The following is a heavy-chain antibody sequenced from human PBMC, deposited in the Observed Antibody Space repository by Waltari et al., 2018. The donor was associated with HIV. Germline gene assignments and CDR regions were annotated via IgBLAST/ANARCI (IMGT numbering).Heavy chain of an antibody. CDR1: GGSISSSSYY. Sequence: QLQLQESGPGLVKPSETLSLTCTVSGGSISSSSYYWGWIRQPPGTGLEWIGRIYYSGSTYYNPSLKSRVTISVDTSKNQFSLKLSSVTAADTAVYYCARGYYDFWSGYPYYYGMDVWGQGTTVTVSS. V-gene: IGHV4-39*07. CDR3: ARGYYDFWSGYPYYYGMDV. J-gene: IGHJ6*02. D-gene: IGHD3-3*01. CDR2: IYYSGST.